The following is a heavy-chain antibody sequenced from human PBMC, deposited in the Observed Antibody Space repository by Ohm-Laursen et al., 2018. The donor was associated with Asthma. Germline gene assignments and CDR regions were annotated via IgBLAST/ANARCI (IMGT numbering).Heavy chain of an antibody. CDR2: ISTASSFI. D-gene: IGHD1-26*01. J-gene: IGHJ1*01. Sequence: GSLRLSCTASGYMFSRYSIHWVRQIPGRGLEWVASISTASSFIYYADSVRGRFTTSRDNARNSVYLQMNSLRAEDTALYYCARIGPEWELPGREYSLHHWGEGTLVTVSS. CDR3: ARIGPEWELPGREYSLHH. CDR1: GYMFSRYS. V-gene: IGHV3-21*01.